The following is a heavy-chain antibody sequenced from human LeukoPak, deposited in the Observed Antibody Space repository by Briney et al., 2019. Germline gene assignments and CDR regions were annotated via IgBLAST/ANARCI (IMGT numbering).Heavy chain of an antibody. CDR2: ISGSGGSS. D-gene: IGHD3-22*01. CDR1: GFTFSSYA. V-gene: IGHV3-23*01. J-gene: IGHJ4*02. Sequence: GGSLRLSYAASGFTFSSYAMSWVRQAPGKGLEWVSAISGSGGSSYYADSVKGRFTISRDNSKNTLYLQMNSLRAEDTAVYYCVKSSADYYDSSGYPDYWGQGTLVTVSS. CDR3: VKSSADYYDSSGYPDY.